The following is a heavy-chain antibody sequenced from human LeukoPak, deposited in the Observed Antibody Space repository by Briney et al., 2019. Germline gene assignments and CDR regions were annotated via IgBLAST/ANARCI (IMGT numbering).Heavy chain of an antibody. J-gene: IGHJ4*02. Sequence: GGSLRLSCAASGFPVSSNYMNWVRQAPGKGLEWVSVIYSGGRTYCADSVEGRFTMSRDNSKNTLYLQMNSLRAEDTAVYYCAREESYYFDYWGRGTLVTVSS. V-gene: IGHV3-53*05. CDR1: GFPVSSNY. D-gene: IGHD2/OR15-2a*01. CDR3: AREESYYFDY. CDR2: IYSGGRT.